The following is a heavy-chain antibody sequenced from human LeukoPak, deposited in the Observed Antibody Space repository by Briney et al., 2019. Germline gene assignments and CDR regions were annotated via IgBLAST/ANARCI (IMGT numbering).Heavy chain of an antibody. J-gene: IGHJ4*02. CDR3: AKDLWTKQNAPGYFDY. CDR2: IRYDGSKQ. D-gene: IGHD1-1*01. CDR1: AFTFTSYG. Sequence: GGSLRLSCAVSAFTFTSYGMHWVRQAPAKGLEWVAFIRYDGSKQYYIDSVKGRFTVSRDNSKNTLYLQMNNLRAEDTAVYYCAKDLWTKQNAPGYFDYWGQGTLVTVSS. V-gene: IGHV3-30*02.